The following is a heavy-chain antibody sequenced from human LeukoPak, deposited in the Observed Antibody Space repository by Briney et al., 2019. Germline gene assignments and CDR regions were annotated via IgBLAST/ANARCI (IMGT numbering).Heavy chain of an antibody. CDR1: GFTFSGYW. CDR2: IKSDGSAT. V-gene: IGHV3-74*01. D-gene: IGHD6-19*01. J-gene: IGHJ4*02. CDR3: ARSNSSGWYYFDY. Sequence: GGSLRLSCAASGFTFSGYWMHWVRQAPGKGLVWVSRIKSDGSATSNADSVKGRFTISRDNAKNTLYLQMNSLRAEDTAVYYCARSNSSGWYYFDYWGQGTLVTVSS.